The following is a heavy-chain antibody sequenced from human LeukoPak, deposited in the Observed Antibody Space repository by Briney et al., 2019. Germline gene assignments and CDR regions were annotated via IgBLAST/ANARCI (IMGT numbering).Heavy chain of an antibody. CDR2: INPNSGGT. CDR1: GFTFSGYY. CDR3: ARDGGITIFGVPRSGSDY. Sequence: ASVKVSCKASGFTFSGYYMHWVRQAPGQGFEWMGWINPNSGGTNYAQKLQGRVTMTTDTSTSTAYMELRSLRSDDTAVYYCARDGGITIFGVPRSGSDYWGQGTLVTVSS. D-gene: IGHD3-3*01. V-gene: IGHV1-2*02. J-gene: IGHJ4*02.